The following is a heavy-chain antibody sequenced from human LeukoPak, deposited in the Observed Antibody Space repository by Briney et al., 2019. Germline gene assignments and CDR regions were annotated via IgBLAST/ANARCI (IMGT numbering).Heavy chain of an antibody. CDR1: GGSFSGYY. D-gene: IGHD4-23*01. CDR3: ARGYGGYFDY. J-gene: IGHJ4*02. Sequence: SETLSLTCAVYGGSFSGYYWSWIRQPPGKGLEWIGEINHSGSTNYNPSLKSRVTTSVDTSKNQFSLKLSSVTAADTAVYYCARGYGGYFDYWGQGTLVTVSS. V-gene: IGHV4-34*01. CDR2: INHSGST.